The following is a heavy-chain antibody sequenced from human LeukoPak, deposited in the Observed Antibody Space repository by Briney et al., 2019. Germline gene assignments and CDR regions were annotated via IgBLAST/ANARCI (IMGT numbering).Heavy chain of an antibody. V-gene: IGHV4-59*01. CDR3: ARYTGSDSGRWLDP. CDR1: GGSMNSYY. D-gene: IGHD1-26*01. Sequence: PSETLSLTCSVSGGSMNSYYWSWIRQPPGKGLEWIGYIHSSGGTSYNPSLKSRVTISLDTSKNQFSLKLNSVSAADTAVYYCARYTGSDSGRWLDPWSQGTLVTVSS. CDR2: IHSSGGT. J-gene: IGHJ5*02.